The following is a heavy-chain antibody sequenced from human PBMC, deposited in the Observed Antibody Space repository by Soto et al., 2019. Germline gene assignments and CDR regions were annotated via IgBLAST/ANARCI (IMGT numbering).Heavy chain of an antibody. D-gene: IGHD5-18*01. V-gene: IGHV1-18*01. J-gene: IGHJ4*02. CDR3: ATTLGYSYGYYDY. CDR2: ICAYNGNT. Sequence: QVQLVQSGAEVKKPGASVKVSCKASGYTVTSYGISWVRQAAGQGLEGKGWICAYNGNTNYALKLQGRVTMTTDTCTSTVYMELRRLRSDDTAVYYCATTLGYSYGYYDYWGQGTLVSVSS. CDR1: GYTVTSYG.